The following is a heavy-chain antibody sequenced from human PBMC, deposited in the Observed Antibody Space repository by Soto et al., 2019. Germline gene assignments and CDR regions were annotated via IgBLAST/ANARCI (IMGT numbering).Heavy chain of an antibody. D-gene: IGHD2-21*02. CDR3: GREHTALYGMDV. CDR2: ISGSGTTT. CDR1: GFTFSDYN. V-gene: IGHV3-11*01. J-gene: IGHJ6*02. Sequence: GGSLRLSCAASGFTFSDYNMNWMRQAPGKGLEWISYISGSGTTTYHADSVRGRLTISRDNAENFLYLQLNNVRAEDTAVYYCGREHTALYGMDVWGQGTTVTVSS.